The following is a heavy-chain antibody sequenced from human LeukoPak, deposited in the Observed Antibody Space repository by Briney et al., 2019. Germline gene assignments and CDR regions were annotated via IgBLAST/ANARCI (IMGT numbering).Heavy chain of an antibody. CDR3: AKESVAGDAFGI. D-gene: IGHD6-19*01. J-gene: IGHJ3*02. CDR1: GFTFSYYA. Sequence: GGSLRLSCAVSGFTFSYYAMSWVRQAPGKGLEWVSAIIGSGGSTYYADSVKGRFTISRDNSKNTLSLQMNSLRAEDTAVYYCAKESVAGDAFGIWGQGTMVTVSS. CDR2: IIGSGGST. V-gene: IGHV3-23*01.